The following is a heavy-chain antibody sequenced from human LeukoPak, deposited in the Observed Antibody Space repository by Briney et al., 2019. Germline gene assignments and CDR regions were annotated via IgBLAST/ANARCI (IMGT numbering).Heavy chain of an antibody. CDR3: ARDQRYCSSSSCPWEPFDY. D-gene: IGHD2-2*01. J-gene: IGHJ4*02. V-gene: IGHV3-7*05. Sequence: GGSLRLSCAASGFAFSGYWMTWVRQAPGKGLEWVANIKQDGSEKYYVDSVKGRFTISRDNAKNSLYLQMDSLRAEDTAVYYCARDQRYCSSSSCPWEPFDYWGQGTLVTVSS. CDR2: IKQDGSEK. CDR1: GFAFSGYW.